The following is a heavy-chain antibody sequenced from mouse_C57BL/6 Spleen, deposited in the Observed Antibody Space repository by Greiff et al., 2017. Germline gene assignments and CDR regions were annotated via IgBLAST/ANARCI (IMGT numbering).Heavy chain of an antibody. CDR1: GFTFSSHP. D-gene: IGHD4-1*01. CDR3: ASGTGAFDY. V-gene: IGHV5-4*03. Sequence: EVKVVDSGGGLVKPGGSLKLSCAASGFTFSSHPLSWVRQTPEKRLEWVATISDGGSYTYYPDNVKGRFTITRDNTKNNLYLQMSHLKSEDTAMYYCASGTGAFDYWGQGTTLTVSS. CDR2: ISDGGSYT. J-gene: IGHJ2*01.